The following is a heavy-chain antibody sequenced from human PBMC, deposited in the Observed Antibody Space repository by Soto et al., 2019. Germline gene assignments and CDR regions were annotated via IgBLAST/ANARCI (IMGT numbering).Heavy chain of an antibody. CDR2: ISSSGGTI. CDR3: ARASSPRDPWLDY. Sequence: GGSLRLSCGASGFTFSDDYMSWIRQAPGKGLEWVSYISSSGGTIYYADSVKGRYTISRDNAKNSLFLQMNSLRADGTAVYYCARASSPRDPWLDYWGQGTLVTVSS. V-gene: IGHV3-11*01. CDR1: GFTFSDDY. D-gene: IGHD5-18*01. J-gene: IGHJ4*02.